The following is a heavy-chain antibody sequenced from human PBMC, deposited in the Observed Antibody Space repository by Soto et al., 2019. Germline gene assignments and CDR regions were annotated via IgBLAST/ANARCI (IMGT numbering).Heavy chain of an antibody. CDR2: ISTFNGNT. J-gene: IGHJ5*02. CDR3: ARSLGYSSSDWFDP. CDR1: GYSFSSYA. Sequence: ASVKVSCKTSGYSFSSYAISWVRQAPGQGLEWLGWISTFNGNTNYARKLQGRVTMTTDTSTSTAYMELRSLRSDDTAVYYCARSLGYSSSDWFDPWGQGTLVTVSS. V-gene: IGHV1-18*01. D-gene: IGHD6-6*01.